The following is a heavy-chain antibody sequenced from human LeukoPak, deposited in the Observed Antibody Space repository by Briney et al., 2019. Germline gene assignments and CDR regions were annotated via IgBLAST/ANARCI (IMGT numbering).Heavy chain of an antibody. CDR2: LSGSGGST. CDR1: GFTFRSYV. J-gene: IGHJ1*01. CDR3: AKDVHSSGWYPVVGYFQH. V-gene: IGHV3-23*01. Sequence: PGGSLRLSCAASGFTFRSYVMNWVRQTPGKGLEWVSALSGSGGSTNYAGSVTGRFIISRDNSKNTLYLQMNSLRAEDTAVYYCAKDVHSSGWYPVVGYFQHWGQGTLVTVSS. D-gene: IGHD6-19*01.